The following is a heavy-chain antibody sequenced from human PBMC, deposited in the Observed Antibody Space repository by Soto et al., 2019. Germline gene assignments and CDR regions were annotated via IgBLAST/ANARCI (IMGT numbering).Heavy chain of an antibody. CDR2: ISSSGSTI. CDR1: GFTFSDYY. Sequence: QVQLVESGGGLVKPGGSLRLSCAASGFTFSDYYMSWIRQAPGKRLEWVSYISSSGSTIYYADSVKGRFTISRDNAKNSLYLQMNSLRAEDTAVYYCARDVVLYYDIFGPGWFDPWGQGTLVTVSS. D-gene: IGHD3-9*01. V-gene: IGHV3-11*01. J-gene: IGHJ5*02. CDR3: ARDVVLYYDIFGPGWFDP.